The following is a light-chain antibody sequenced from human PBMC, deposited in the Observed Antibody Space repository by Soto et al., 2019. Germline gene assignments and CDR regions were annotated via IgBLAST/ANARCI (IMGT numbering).Light chain of an antibody. CDR2: NDD. J-gene: IGLJ2*01. V-gene: IGLV1-44*01. CDR1: SSNIGSNS. CDR3: AAWDDSLNGVI. Sequence: QSVLTQPPSASGTPGQRVTISCSGSSSNIGSNSLSWYQQFPGTAPKLLMYNDDQRPSGVPDRFSGSKSGTSASLAISGLQSEDEADYSCAAWDDSLNGVIFGGGTKVTVL.